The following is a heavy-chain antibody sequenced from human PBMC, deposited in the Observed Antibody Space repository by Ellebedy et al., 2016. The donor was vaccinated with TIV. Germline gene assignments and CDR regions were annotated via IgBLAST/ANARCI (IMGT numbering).Heavy chain of an antibody. V-gene: IGHV3-48*04. CDR2: ISSTGTTI. Sequence: GESLKISCTASGFTFSNNSMNWVRQAPGKGLEWVSYISSTGTTIYYADSVKGRFTISIDNGKISLYLQMNSLTAEDTAVYYCASGAYDIWGQGTMVIVSS. CDR1: GFTFSNNS. J-gene: IGHJ3*02. CDR3: ASGAYDI.